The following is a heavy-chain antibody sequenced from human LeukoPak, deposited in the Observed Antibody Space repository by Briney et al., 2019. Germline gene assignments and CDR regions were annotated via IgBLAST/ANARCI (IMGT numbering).Heavy chain of an antibody. CDR1: GGPISSYY. CDR2: IYYSGST. J-gene: IGHJ4*02. Sequence: SETLSLTCTVSGGPISSYYWSWIRQPPGKGLEWIGYIYYSGSTNYNPSLKSRVTISVDTSKNQFSLKLSSVTAADTAVYHCARAYSSYTPSDYWGQGTLVTVSS. D-gene: IGHD6-6*01. V-gene: IGHV4-59*01. CDR3: ARAYSSYTPSDY.